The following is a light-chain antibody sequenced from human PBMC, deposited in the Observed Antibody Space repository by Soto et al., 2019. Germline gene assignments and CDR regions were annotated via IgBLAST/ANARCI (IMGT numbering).Light chain of an antibody. V-gene: IGKV1-39*01. J-gene: IGKJ4*01. CDR3: QQSYSTSALT. Sequence: DIQMTQSPSSLSASVGDRVTITGRASQSISSWLAWYQQKPGKAPKLLIYAASSLQSGVPSRLSGRGSGTDFTLTISSLQPDFFSTYYCQQSYSTSALTFGG. CDR1: QSISSW. CDR2: AAS.